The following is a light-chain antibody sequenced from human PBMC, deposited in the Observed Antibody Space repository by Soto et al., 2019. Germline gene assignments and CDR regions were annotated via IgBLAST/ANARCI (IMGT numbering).Light chain of an antibody. CDR2: DAS. CDR3: QQFNSYPLT. CDR1: QGISTT. V-gene: IGKV1-13*02. Sequence: AIQLTQSPSSLSASVGDRVTITCRASQGISTTLAWYQQKPGEAPKILIYDASSLETGVPSRFSGSGSGTDFTLTISSLQPDDFATYYCQQFNSYPLTFGGGTKVDIK. J-gene: IGKJ4*01.